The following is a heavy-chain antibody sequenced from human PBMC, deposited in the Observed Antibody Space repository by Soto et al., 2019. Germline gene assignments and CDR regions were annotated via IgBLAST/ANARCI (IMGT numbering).Heavy chain of an antibody. D-gene: IGHD3-16*01. J-gene: IGHJ5*02. CDR1: GGSISSSSYY. CDR3: ARSPWGRLLENWFDP. CDR2: IYYSGST. Sequence: PSETLSLTCTVSGGSISSSSYYWGWIRQPPGKGLEWIGSIYYSGSTYYNPSLKSRVTISVDTSKNQFSLKLSSVTAADTAVYYCARSPWGRLLENWFDPWGQGTLVTVS. V-gene: IGHV4-39*01.